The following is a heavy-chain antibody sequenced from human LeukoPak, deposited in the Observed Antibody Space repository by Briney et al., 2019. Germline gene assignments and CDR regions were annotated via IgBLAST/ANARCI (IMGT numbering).Heavy chain of an antibody. D-gene: IGHD3-3*01. V-gene: IGHV4-30-2*01. CDR3: ARAYYDFWSGPRGWFDP. CDR2: IYHSGST. Sequence: SQTLSLTCAVSGGSISSGGYSWRWIRQPPGKGLEWIGYIYHSGSTYYNPSLKSRVTISVDRSKNQFSLKLSSVTAADTAVYYCARAYYDFWSGPRGWFDPWGQGTLVTVSS. CDR1: GGSISSGGYS. J-gene: IGHJ5*02.